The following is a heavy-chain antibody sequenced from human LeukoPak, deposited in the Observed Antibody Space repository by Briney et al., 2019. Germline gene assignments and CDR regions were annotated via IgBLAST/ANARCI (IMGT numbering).Heavy chain of an antibody. D-gene: IGHD4-17*01. CDR2: IYHSGST. CDR1: GGSISSSNW. CDR3: ARLLSEDYGDYVESAYYYYYMDV. V-gene: IGHV4-4*02. J-gene: IGHJ6*03. Sequence: PSETLSLTCAVSGGSISSSNWWSWVRQPPGKGLEWIGEIYHSGSTNYNPSLKSRVTISVDTSKNQFSLKLSSVTAADTAVYYCARLLSEDYGDYVESAYYYYYMDVWGKGTTVTVSS.